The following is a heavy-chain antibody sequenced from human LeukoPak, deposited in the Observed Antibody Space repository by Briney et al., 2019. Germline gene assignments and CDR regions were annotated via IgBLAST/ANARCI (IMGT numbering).Heavy chain of an antibody. D-gene: IGHD2-15*01. CDR1: GGSISSSNW. CDR2: IYHSGST. V-gene: IGHV4-4*02. CDR3: ASTVLRYCSGGSCYRPAFDI. Sequence: PSETLSLTCAVSGGSISSSNWWSWVRQPPGKGLEWIGEIYHSGSTNYNPSLKSRVTISVDKSKNQFSLKLSSVTAADTAVYYCASTVLRYCSGGSCYRPAFDIWGQGTMVTVSS. J-gene: IGHJ3*02.